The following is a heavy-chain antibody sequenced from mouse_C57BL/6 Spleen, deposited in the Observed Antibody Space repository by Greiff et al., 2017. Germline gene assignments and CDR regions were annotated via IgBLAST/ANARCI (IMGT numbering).Heavy chain of an antibody. Sequence: EVMLVESGGGLVQPGGSLKLSCAASGFTFSDYGMAWVRQAPRKGPEWVAFISNLAYSIYYADTVTGRFTISRENAKNTLYLEMSSLRSEDTAMYYCARQGYGSSSYYFDYWGQGTTLTVSS. V-gene: IGHV5-15*01. CDR2: ISNLAYSI. D-gene: IGHD1-1*01. CDR1: GFTFSDYG. CDR3: ARQGYGSSSYYFDY. J-gene: IGHJ2*01.